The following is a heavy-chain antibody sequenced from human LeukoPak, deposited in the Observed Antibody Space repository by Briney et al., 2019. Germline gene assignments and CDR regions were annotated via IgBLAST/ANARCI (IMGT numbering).Heavy chain of an antibody. J-gene: IGHJ3*02. CDR2: IYYSGST. V-gene: IGHV4-59*01. CDR1: GGSISSYY. Sequence: SETLSLTCTVSGGSISSYYWSWIRQPPGKGLEWIGYIYYSGSTNYNPSLKSRVTISEDMSKNQLSLKLTSVTAADTAVYYCARHSGHSSTNDAFDIWGQGTMVIVSS. D-gene: IGHD6-13*01. CDR3: ARHSGHSSTNDAFDI.